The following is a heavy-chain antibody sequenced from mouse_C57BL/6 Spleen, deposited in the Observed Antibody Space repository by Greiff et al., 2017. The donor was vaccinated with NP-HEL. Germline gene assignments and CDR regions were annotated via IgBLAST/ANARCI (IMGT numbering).Heavy chain of an antibody. J-gene: IGHJ4*01. D-gene: IGHD2-1*01. CDR2: ISYDGSN. V-gene: IGHV3-6*01. Sequence: EVQLQQSGPGLVKPSQSLSLTCSVTGYSITSGYYWNWIRQFPGNKLEWMGYISYDGSNNYNPSLKNRISITRDTSKNQFFLKLNSVTTEDTATYYCARDRNYGGLDYWGQGTSVTVSS. CDR3: ARDRNYGGLDY. CDR1: GYSITSGYY.